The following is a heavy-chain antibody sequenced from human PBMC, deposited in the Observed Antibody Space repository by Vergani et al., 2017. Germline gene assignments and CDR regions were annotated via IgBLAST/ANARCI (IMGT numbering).Heavy chain of an antibody. V-gene: IGHV7-4-1*02. CDR2: INTNTGNP. J-gene: IGHJ2*01. CDR1: GGTFSSYT. D-gene: IGHD7-27*01. Sequence: QVQLVQSGAEVKKPGSSVKVSCKASGGTFSSYTISWVRQAPGQGLEWMGWINTNTGNPTYAQGFTGRFVFSLDTSVSTAYLQISSLTAEDTAVYYCARAPWGDWYFDLWGRGTLVTVSS. CDR3: ARAPWGDWYFDL.